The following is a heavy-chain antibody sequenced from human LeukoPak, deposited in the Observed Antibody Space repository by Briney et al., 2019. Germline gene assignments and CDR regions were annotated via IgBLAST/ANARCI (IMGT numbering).Heavy chain of an antibody. CDR1: GYTFTSYG. J-gene: IGHJ4*02. V-gene: IGHV1-18*01. CDR2: ISADNGNT. D-gene: IGHD1-26*01. Sequence: ASVKVSCKASGYTFTSYGISWVRQAPGQGLEWMGWISADNGNTNYAQKLQGRVIMTTHTSTSTAYMELRSLTAEDTAVYYCARGRSGSSDYWGQGTLVTVSS. CDR3: ARGRSGSSDY.